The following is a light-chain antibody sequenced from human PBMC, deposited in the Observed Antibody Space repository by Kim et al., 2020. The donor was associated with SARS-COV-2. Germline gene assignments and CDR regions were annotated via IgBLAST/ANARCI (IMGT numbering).Light chain of an antibody. CDR1: SSNIGTTND. J-gene: IGLJ3*02. CDR2: ANA. Sequence: QRVTSSCTGSSSNIGTTNDVLWYQHVPGTAPKLLIYANANRPSGVPDRISGSRSGTSASLVISGLQVEDESVYYCQSYDSSLRSWVSGGGTQLTVL. CDR3: QSYDSSLRSWV. V-gene: IGLV1-40*01.